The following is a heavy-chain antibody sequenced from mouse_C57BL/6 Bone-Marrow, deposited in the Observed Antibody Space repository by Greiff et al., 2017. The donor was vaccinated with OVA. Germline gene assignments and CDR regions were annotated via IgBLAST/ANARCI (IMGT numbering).Heavy chain of an antibody. J-gene: IGHJ2*01. Sequence: VQLQQSGAELVKPGASVKLSCKASGYTFTSYWMHWVKQRPGQGLEWIGMIHPNSGSTNYNEKFKSKATLTVDKSSSTAYMQLSSLTSEDSAVYYCARKVYGTFDYWGQGTTLTVSS. CDR1: GYTFTSYW. D-gene: IGHD1-1*01. CDR3: ARKVYGTFDY. V-gene: IGHV1-64*01. CDR2: IHPNSGST.